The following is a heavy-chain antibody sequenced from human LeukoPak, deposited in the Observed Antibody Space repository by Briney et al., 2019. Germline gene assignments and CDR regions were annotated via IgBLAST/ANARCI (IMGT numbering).Heavy chain of an antibody. D-gene: IGHD3-9*01. CDR1: GFTFSSYG. CDR3: ARDFSYDILTGYRRDDAFDI. CDR2: ISSSGSTI. V-gene: IGHV3-48*04. Sequence: GGSLRLSCAASGFTFSSYGMIWVRQAPGKGLEWVSYISSSGSTIYYADSVKGRFTISRDNAKNSLYLQMNSLRAEDTAVYYCARDFSYDILTGYRRDDAFDIWGQGTMVTVSS. J-gene: IGHJ3*02.